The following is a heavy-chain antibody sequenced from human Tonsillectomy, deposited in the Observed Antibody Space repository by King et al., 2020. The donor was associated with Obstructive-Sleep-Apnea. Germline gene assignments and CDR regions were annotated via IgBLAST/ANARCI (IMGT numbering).Heavy chain of an antibody. Sequence: VQLVESGGGVVQPGRSLRLSCAASGFTFSNYAMHWVRQAPGKGLEWVAVISYDGGNKFYADSVKGRFTISRDNSKNTLWLQMDSLRAEDTAVYYCARDRISGSYSVRGMDVWGQGTTVTVSS. D-gene: IGHD1-26*01. V-gene: IGHV3-30*04. CDR3: ARDRISGSYSVRGMDV. CDR2: ISYDGGNK. J-gene: IGHJ6*02. CDR1: GFTFSNYA.